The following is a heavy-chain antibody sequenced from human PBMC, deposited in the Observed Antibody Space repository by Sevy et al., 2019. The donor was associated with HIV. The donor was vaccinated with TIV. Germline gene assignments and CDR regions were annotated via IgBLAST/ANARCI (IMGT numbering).Heavy chain of an antibody. D-gene: IGHD2-15*01. CDR3: AAVYIVVVVADTQQYYYYGMDD. CDR2: INPNSGGT. Sequence: ASVKVSCKASGYTFTGYYMHWVRQAPGQGLEWMGWINPNSGGTNYAQMFQGRVTMTRDTSISTAYMELSRLRSDDTAGYDCAAVYIVVVVADTQQYYYYGMDDWGQGTTVTVSS. CDR1: GYTFTGYY. J-gene: IGHJ6*02. V-gene: IGHV1-2*02.